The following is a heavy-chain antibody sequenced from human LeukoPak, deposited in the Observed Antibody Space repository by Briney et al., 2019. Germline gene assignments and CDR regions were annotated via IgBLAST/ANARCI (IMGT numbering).Heavy chain of an antibody. V-gene: IGHV4-59*12. CDR3: ARASSNYGMDV. CDR2: IYYSGST. Sequence: SETLSLTCTVSGGSISSYYWSWIRQPPGKGLEWIGYIYYSGSTNYNPSLKSRVTISVDTSKNQFSLKLSSVTAADTAVYYCARASSNYGMDVWGQGTTVTVSS. J-gene: IGHJ6*02. CDR1: GGSISSYY. D-gene: IGHD6-6*01.